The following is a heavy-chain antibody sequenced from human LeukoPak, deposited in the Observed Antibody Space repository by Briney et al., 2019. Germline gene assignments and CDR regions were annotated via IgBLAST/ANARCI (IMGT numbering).Heavy chain of an antibody. CDR1: GFTFNAYG. D-gene: IGHD1-1*01. CDR2: IVGSSSNM. Sequence: GGSLRLSCTPSGFTFNAYGMHWVRQAPGKGLGWVSYIVGSSSNMYYADSVKGRFTISRDNAKNSLYLQMGSLRAEDTAVYYCATDTPETAAFDYWGQGTLVTVSS. CDR3: ATDTPETAAFDY. J-gene: IGHJ4*02. V-gene: IGHV3-48*04.